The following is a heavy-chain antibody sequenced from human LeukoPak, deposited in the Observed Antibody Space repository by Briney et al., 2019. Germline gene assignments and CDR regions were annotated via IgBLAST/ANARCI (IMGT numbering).Heavy chain of an antibody. V-gene: IGHV4-38-2*01. CDR2: ISHGGST. CDR3: ARHLVGVTSPFDY. Sequence: SETLSLTCAVSGYSISSGYYWGWIRQPPGKGLEWLGSISHGGSTYHNPSLKSRVTISVDTSKNQFSLRLRPVTAADTAVYYCARHLVGVTSPFDYWGQGTLVTVSS. D-gene: IGHD1-26*01. J-gene: IGHJ4*02. CDR1: GYSISSGYY.